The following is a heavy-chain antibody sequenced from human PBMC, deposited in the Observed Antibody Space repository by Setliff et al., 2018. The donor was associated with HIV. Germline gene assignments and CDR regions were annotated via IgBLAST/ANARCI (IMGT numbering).Heavy chain of an antibody. V-gene: IGHV4-4*07. Sequence: KTSETLSLTCTVSGGSISGFYWNWIRQSAGKGLQWIGRIYDSGSTKYNPSLKSRVTMSLDTSKNQFSRNLDSVTAADTAVYFCARDRIEVIAETPHDVFDIWGRGTMVTVSS. CDR1: GGSISGFY. D-gene: IGHD6-13*01. J-gene: IGHJ3*02. CDR3: ARDRIEVIAETPHDVFDI. CDR2: IYDSGST.